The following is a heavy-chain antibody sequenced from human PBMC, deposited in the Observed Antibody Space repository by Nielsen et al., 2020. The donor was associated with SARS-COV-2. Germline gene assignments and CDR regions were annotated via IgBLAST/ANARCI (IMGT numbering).Heavy chain of an antibody. CDR2: ISAYNGNT. CDR1: GYTFTSYA. V-gene: IGHV1-18*01. CDR3: ATWGTTYYYYGMDV. J-gene: IGHJ6*02. Sequence: ASVKVSCKASGYTFTSYAMNWVRQAPGQGLEWMGWISAYNGNTNYAQKLQGRVTMTTDTSTSTAYMELRSLRSDDTAVYYCATWGTTYYYYGMDVWGQGTTVTVSS. D-gene: IGHD1-1*01.